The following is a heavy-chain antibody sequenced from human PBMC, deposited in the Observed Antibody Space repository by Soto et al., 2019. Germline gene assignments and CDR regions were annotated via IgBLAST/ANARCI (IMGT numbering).Heavy chain of an antibody. V-gene: IGHV1-3*01. J-gene: IGHJ4*02. CDR1: GYTFTSYA. CDR2: INAGNGNT. Sequence: ASVKVSCKASGYTFTSYAMHWVRQAPGQSLEWMGWINAGNGNTKYSQKFQGRVTITRDTSASTAYMELSSLRSEDTAVYYCAREVYDFWSGYTGIFDYWGQGTLVTVS. D-gene: IGHD3-3*01. CDR3: AREVYDFWSGYTGIFDY.